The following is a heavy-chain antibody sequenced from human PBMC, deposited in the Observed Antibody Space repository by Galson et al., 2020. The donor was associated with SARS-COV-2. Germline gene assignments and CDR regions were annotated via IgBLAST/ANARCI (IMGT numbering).Heavy chain of an antibody. D-gene: IGHD6-19*01. CDR2: ISAHNGDT. J-gene: IGHJ5*02. V-gene: IGHV1-18*01. Sequence: ASVKVSCQAFGYTFSSYSVSWVRQAPGQGLEWMGWISAHNGDTKYAEKFQGRVTMTTDTPTSTAYMELRDLRSDDTAVYYCVREQAGQWLIRWFDPWGQGTLVNVSS. CDR3: VREQAGQWLIRWFDP. CDR1: GYTFSSYS.